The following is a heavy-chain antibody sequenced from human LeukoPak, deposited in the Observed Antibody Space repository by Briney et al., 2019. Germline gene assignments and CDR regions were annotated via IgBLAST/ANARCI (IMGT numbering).Heavy chain of an antibody. CDR1: GFSFSSYW. V-gene: IGHV3-7*01. CDR2: IKQDGSEK. J-gene: IGHJ4*02. CDR3: ARDKIVGATHFDY. D-gene: IGHD1-26*01. Sequence: GGSLRLSCAASGFSFSSYWMSWVRQAPGKELEWVANIKQDGSEKYYVDSVKGRFTISRDNAQNSLYLQMNSLRVGDTAVYYCARDKIVGATHFDYWGQGTLVIVTS.